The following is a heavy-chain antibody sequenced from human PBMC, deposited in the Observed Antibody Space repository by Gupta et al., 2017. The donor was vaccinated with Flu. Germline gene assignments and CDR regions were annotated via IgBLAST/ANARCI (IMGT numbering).Heavy chain of an antibody. J-gene: IGHJ6*01. CDR2: IIPLLGTT. CDR1: GDTFRKHV. Sequence: QVQLVQSGTGRKKPGSSVKVSCKAYGDTFRKHVVDWMRPAPGKGLELMGAIIPLLGTTKYAQSFQDRVTLTADEAMTTVYMEVSSLRSDDTAVYFCAISGYDWTQLFYHSMDVWGQGTTVTVSS. D-gene: IGHD1-20*01. V-gene: IGHV1-69*01. CDR3: AISGYDWTQLFYHSMDV.